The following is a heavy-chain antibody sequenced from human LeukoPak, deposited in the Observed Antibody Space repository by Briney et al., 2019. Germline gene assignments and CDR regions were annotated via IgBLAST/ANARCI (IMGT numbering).Heavy chain of an antibody. V-gene: IGHV1-2*02. J-gene: IGHJ6*03. D-gene: IGHD3-10*01. CDR2: INPNSGGT. CDR1: GGTFSSYA. Sequence: ASVKVSCKASGGTFSSYAISWVRQAPGQGLEWMGWINPNSGGTNYAQKFQGRVTMTRDTSISTAYMELSRLRSDDTAVYYCARDQSAGRFGELYLYYYYYMDVWGKGTTVTVSS. CDR3: ARDQSAGRFGELYLYYYYYMDV.